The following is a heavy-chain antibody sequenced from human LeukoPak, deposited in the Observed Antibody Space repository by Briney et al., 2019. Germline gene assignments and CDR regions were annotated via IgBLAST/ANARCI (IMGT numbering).Heavy chain of an antibody. CDR1: GGSFSGYY. CDR2: INHSGST. CDR3: ARGRPGSSYIY. D-gene: IGHD3-10*01. Sequence: SETLSLTCAVHGGSFSGYYWSWIRQPPGKGLEWIGEINHSGSTNYNPSLKSRFTISVDTSKNQFSLKLSSVTAADTAVYYCARGRPGSSYIYWGQGTLVTVSS. V-gene: IGHV4-34*01. J-gene: IGHJ4*02.